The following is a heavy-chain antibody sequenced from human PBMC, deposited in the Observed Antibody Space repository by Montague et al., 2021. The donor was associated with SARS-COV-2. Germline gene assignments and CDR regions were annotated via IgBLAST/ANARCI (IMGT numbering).Heavy chain of an antibody. D-gene: IGHD3-3*01. J-gene: IGHJ6*03. Sequence: SETLSLTCTVSGGSISSYYWSWIRQPPGKGLEWLGYIYYSGSTNYNPSLKSRVTISVDTSKNQFSLKLSSVTAADTAVYSCARVGVDYAFWSGHYYYYYYMDVWGKGTTVTVSS. CDR1: GGSISSYY. CDR2: IYYSGST. V-gene: IGHV4-59*01. CDR3: ARVGVDYAFWSGHYYYYYYMDV.